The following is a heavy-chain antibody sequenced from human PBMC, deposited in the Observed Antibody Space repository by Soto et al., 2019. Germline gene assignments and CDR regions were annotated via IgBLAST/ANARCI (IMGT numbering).Heavy chain of an antibody. Sequence: GATLKISCKGSGYSFAGYWITWVRQKPGKGLEWMGRIDPSDSQTYYSPSFRGHVTISVTKSITTVFLQWSSLRASDTAMYYCARQIYDSDTGPNFQYYFDSWGQGTPVTVSS. CDR2: IDPSDSQT. J-gene: IGHJ4*02. V-gene: IGHV5-10-1*01. D-gene: IGHD3-22*01. CDR1: GYSFAGYW. CDR3: ARQIYDSDTGPNFQYYFDS.